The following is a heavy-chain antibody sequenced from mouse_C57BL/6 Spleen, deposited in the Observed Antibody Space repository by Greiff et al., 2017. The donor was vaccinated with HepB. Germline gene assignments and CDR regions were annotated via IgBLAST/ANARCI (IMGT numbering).Heavy chain of an antibody. CDR1: GYSITSGYY. CDR2: ISYDGSN. J-gene: IGHJ3*01. CDR3: ARDGNWDGAWFAY. Sequence: EVQLVESGPGLVKPSQSLSLTCSVTGYSITSGYYWNWIRQFPGNKLEWMGYISYDGSNNYNPSLKNRISITRDTSKNQFFLKLNSVTTEDTATYYCARDGNWDGAWFAYWGQGTLVTVSA. D-gene: IGHD4-1*01. V-gene: IGHV3-6*01.